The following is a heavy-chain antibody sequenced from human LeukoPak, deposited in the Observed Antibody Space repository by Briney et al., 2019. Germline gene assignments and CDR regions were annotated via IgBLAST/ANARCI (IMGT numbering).Heavy chain of an antibody. CDR3: ARGPPLRIAAAGTAAYY. V-gene: IGHV1-8*03. CDR2: MNPNSGNT. CDR1: GGTFSSYA. J-gene: IGHJ4*02. Sequence: ASVKVSCKASGGTFSSYAISWVRQAPGQGLEWMGWMNPNSGNTGYAQKFQGRVTITRNTSISTAYMELSSLRSEDTAVYYCARGPPLRIAAAGTAAYYWGQGTLVTVSS. D-gene: IGHD6-13*01.